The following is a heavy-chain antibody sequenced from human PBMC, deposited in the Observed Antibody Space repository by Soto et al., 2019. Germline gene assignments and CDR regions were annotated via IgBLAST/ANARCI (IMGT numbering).Heavy chain of an antibody. CDR3: ATPNDYGDNDDY. CDR2: IIPIFGTA. CDR1: GGPFSSYA. Sequence: SVKVSCKGSGGPFSSYAISWVRQAPGQGLEWMGGIIPIFGTANYAQKFPGRVTITADESTSTAYMELSSLRSEDTAVYYCATPNDYGDNDDYWGQGTLVTVSS. D-gene: IGHD4-17*01. V-gene: IGHV1-69*13. J-gene: IGHJ4*02.